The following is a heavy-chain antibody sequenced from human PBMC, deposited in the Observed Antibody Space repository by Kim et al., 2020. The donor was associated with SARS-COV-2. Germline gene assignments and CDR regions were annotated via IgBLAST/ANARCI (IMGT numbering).Heavy chain of an antibody. D-gene: IGHD3-22*01. V-gene: IGHV3-48*02. Sequence: ADSVKGRFTISRDNAKNSLYLQMNSLRDEDTAVYYCARPEYYDSSGALGYWGQGTLVTVSS. CDR3: ARPEYYDSSGALGY. J-gene: IGHJ4*02.